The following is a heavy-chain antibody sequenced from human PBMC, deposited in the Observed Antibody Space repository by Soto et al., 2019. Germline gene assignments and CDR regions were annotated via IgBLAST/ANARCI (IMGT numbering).Heavy chain of an antibody. CDR2: IYSSGDI. V-gene: IGHV4-59*08. Sequence: QVQLQESGPGLVKPSETLSLNCTVSGGSIDDYTWSWIRQPPGKGLEWIGNIYSSGDIEYNPSLKSRATISVETSKSQISLKLSFVTAVDTAVYHCVRHLAARRLDETMVFEYWGQGTLVTVSS. D-gene: IGHD6-6*01. CDR1: GGSIDDYT. CDR3: VRHLAARRLDETMVFEY. J-gene: IGHJ4*02.